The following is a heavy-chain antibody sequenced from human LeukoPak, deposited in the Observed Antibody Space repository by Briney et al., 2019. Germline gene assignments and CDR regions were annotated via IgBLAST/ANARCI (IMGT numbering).Heavy chain of an antibody. D-gene: IGHD1-14*01. V-gene: IGHV4-4*09. J-gene: IGHJ4*02. CDR2: IFSSGIT. Sequence: SETLSLTCTVSGGSISSYYWSWIRQPPGKGLEWIGYIFSSGITNYNPSLKSRVTIPVDTSKNQFSLNLSSVTAADTAVYYCARRTTGGNLDYWGQGTLVTVSS. CDR1: GGSISSYY. CDR3: ARRTTGGNLDY.